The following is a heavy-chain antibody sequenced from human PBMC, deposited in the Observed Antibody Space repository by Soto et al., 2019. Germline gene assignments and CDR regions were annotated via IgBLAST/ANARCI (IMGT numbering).Heavy chain of an antibody. J-gene: IGHJ6*02. CDR2: FDPEDGET. Sequence: QVQLVQSGAEVKKPGASVKVSCKVSGYTLTELSMHWVRQAPGKGLEWMGGFDPEDGETIYAQKFQGRVTMTEDTSTDTAYMELSSLRSEDTAVYYCATFEPDMVRGVIDYYYGMDVWGQGTTVTVSS. V-gene: IGHV1-24*01. D-gene: IGHD3-10*01. CDR1: GYTLTELS. CDR3: ATFEPDMVRGVIDYYYGMDV.